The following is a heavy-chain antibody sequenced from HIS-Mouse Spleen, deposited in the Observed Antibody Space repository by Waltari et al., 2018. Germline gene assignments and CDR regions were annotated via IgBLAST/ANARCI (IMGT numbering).Heavy chain of an antibody. CDR1: GVPLSSSSYF. J-gene: IGHJ2*01. CDR2: IYYSGST. D-gene: IGHD6-13*01. Sequence: QLHLQESGRRLVKPSETLYLTCTVSGVPLSSSSYFWCWTRPPPGKGVEWIGSIYYSGSTYYNPSLKSRVTISVDTSKNQFSLKLSSVTAADTAVYYCAREIPYSSSWYDWYFDLWGRGTLVTVSS. V-gene: IGHV4-39*07. CDR3: AREIPYSSSWYDWYFDL.